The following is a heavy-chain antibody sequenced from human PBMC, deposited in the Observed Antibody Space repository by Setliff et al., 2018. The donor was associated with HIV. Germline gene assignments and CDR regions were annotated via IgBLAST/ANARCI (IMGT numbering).Heavy chain of an antibody. Sequence: SETLSLTCTVSGGSISSHCWSWIRQSPGKALEWIGYIYASGSIIYNPSLKSRVTMSVDSSKNQFSLKLSSVTAADRAVYYCGGSSRWGSVYWGQGTLVTVSS. CDR3: GGSSRWGSVY. V-gene: IGHV4-59*11. J-gene: IGHJ4*02. CDR1: GGSISSHC. D-gene: IGHD6-13*01. CDR2: IYASGSI.